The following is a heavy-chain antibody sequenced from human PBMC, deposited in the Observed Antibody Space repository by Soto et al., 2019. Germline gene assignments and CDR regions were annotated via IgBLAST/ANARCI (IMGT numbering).Heavy chain of an antibody. Sequence: VGSVRLSCAASGFTFSSYAMHWVRQAPGKGLEWVAVISYDGSNKYYADSVKGRFTISRDNSKNTLYLQMNSLRAEDTAVYYCARDLRIAVAGTVSGPIDYWGQGTLVTVSS. CDR1: GFTFSSYA. CDR2: ISYDGSNK. J-gene: IGHJ4*02. V-gene: IGHV3-30-3*01. D-gene: IGHD6-19*01. CDR3: ARDLRIAVAGTVSGPIDY.